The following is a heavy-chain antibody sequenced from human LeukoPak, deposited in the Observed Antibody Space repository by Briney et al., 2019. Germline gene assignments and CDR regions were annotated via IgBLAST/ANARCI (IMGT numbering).Heavy chain of an antibody. J-gene: IGHJ4*02. D-gene: IGHD2-15*01. CDR1: GFTFSSYA. CDR3: ARDKVVVAAILFDY. V-gene: IGHV3-30-3*01. Sequence: PGRSLRLSCAASGFTFSSYAMHWVRQAPGKGLEWVAVISYDGSNKYYADSVKGRFTISRDNSKNTLYLQMNSLRAEGTAVYYCARDKVVVAAILFDYWGQGTLVTVSS. CDR2: ISYDGSNK.